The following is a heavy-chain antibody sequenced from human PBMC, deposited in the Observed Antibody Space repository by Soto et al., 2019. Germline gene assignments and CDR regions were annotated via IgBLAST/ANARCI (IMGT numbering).Heavy chain of an antibody. CDR2: ISGGGGST. D-gene: IGHD1-26*01. V-gene: IGHV3-23*01. CDR1: GFTFSSYG. CDR3: AKWELGDAFDI. Sequence: GGSLRLSCAASGFTFSSYGMSWVRQAPGKGLEWVPSISGGGGSTYYADSVKGRFTISRDNSKNTLYLQVSSLRAEDTAVYYCAKWELGDAFDIWGQGTMVTVSS. J-gene: IGHJ3*02.